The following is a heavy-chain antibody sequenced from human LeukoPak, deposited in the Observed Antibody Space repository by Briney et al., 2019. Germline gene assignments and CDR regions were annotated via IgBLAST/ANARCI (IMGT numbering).Heavy chain of an antibody. V-gene: IGHV1-69*05. CDR2: IIPIFGTT. J-gene: IGHJ4*02. D-gene: IGHD1-26*01. CDR3: ASKVASGSYSFYFDY. Sequence: ASVKVSCKASGGTFSSFAISWVRQAPGQGLEWVGGIIPIFGTTNYAQKFQGRVTITTDESTSTAYMELSSLRSEDTAVYYCASKVASGSYSFYFDYWGQGTLVTVSS. CDR1: GGTFSSFA.